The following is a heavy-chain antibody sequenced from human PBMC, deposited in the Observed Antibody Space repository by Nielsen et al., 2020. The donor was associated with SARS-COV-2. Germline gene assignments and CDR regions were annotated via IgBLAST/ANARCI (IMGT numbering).Heavy chain of an antibody. Sequence: SETLSLTCTVFGGSIGSYYWSWIRQPPGKGLEWIGHIFNTGSTSYNPSLRSRVTILVDTSKNHFSLKLTSVTAADTALYYCAKPGGYGDYGDAFDIWGQGTMVTVSS. CDR3: AKPGGYGDYGDAFDI. V-gene: IGHV4-59*13. J-gene: IGHJ3*02. CDR2: IFNTGST. D-gene: IGHD4-17*01. CDR1: GGSIGSYY.